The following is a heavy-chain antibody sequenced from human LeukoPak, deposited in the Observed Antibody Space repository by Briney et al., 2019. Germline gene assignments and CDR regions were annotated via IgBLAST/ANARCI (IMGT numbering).Heavy chain of an antibody. CDR2: ISSSSSYI. CDR1: GFTFSSYS. CDR3: ARDRRYSVGGVDY. J-gene: IGHJ4*02. V-gene: IGHV3-21*01. Sequence: GGSLRLSCAASGFTFSSYSMNRVRQAPGKGLEWVSSISSSSSYIYYADSVKGRFTISRDNAKNSLYLQMNSLRAEDTAVYYCARDRRYSVGGVDYWGQGTLVTVSS. D-gene: IGHD6-13*01.